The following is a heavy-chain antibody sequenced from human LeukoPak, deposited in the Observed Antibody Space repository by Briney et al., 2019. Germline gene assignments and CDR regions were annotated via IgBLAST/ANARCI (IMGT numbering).Heavy chain of an antibody. CDR3: ARGSWDREGYGDASSFDY. V-gene: IGHV4-38-2*02. Sequence: PSETLSLTCTVSGYSISSGYFWGWIRQTPGKGLEWIGSIYNSGSTYYNPSLKSRVTLSVDTSKNQFSLQLNSVTAADTAVYFCARGSWDREGYGDASSFDYWGQGTLVTVSS. CDR1: GYSISSGYF. J-gene: IGHJ4*02. CDR2: IYNSGST. D-gene: IGHD4-17*01.